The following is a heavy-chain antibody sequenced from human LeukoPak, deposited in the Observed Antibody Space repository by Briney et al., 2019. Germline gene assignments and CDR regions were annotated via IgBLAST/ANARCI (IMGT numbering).Heavy chain of an antibody. CDR3: SRLVTGATNWFDP. CDR2: IYYSGST. J-gene: IGHJ5*02. D-gene: IGHD1-20*01. CDR1: GGSISSYY. V-gene: IGHV4-59*08. Sequence: SETLSLTCSVSGGSISSYYWTWIRQPPGKGLEWIGYIYYSGSTNYNPSLKSRVTISVDTSKNKFSLKLNSVTAADTAMYYCSRLVTGATNWFDPWGQGTLVTVSS.